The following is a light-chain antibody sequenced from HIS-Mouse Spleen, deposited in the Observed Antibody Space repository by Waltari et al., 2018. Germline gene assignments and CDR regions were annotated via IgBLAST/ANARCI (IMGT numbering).Light chain of an antibody. CDR1: SSNIGSNY. J-gene: IGLJ3*02. V-gene: IGLV1-47*01. CDR3: AAWDDSLSGPV. Sequence: QSVLTQPPSASGTPGQRVTISCSGSSSNIGSNYVYWYQQLPGTAPKLLIYRNNHRPSGVSDRFSGSKSGTSASLAISGLRSEDEADYYCAAWDDSLSGPVFGGGTKLTVL. CDR2: RNN.